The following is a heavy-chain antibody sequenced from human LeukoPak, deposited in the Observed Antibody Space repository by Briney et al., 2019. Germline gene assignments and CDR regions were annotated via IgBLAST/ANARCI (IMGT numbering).Heavy chain of an antibody. CDR1: GYTFTSYY. D-gene: IGHD6-13*01. CDR2: INPSGGST. V-gene: IGHV1-46*03. J-gene: IGHJ4*02. Sequence: ASVKVSCKASGYTFTSYYMHWVRQAPGQGLEWMGIINPSGGSTIYAQKFQGRVTMTRETDTRTVYMELSSLRSEDTAVYYCARGNSSSLDYWGQGTLVTVSS. CDR3: ARGNSSSLDY.